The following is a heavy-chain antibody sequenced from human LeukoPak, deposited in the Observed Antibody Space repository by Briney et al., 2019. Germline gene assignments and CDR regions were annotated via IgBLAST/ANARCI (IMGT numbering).Heavy chain of an antibody. CDR1: GFTFSSYS. CDR2: ISSSSSTI. Sequence: AGGSLRLSCAASGFTFSSYSMNWVGQAPGKGLEWVSYISSSSSTIYYADSVKGRFTISRDNAKNSLYLQMNSLRAEDTAVYYCARDLRLKYYQGFDPWGQGTLVTVSS. V-gene: IGHV3-48*01. CDR3: ARDLRLKYYQGFDP. D-gene: IGHD2-2*01. J-gene: IGHJ5*02.